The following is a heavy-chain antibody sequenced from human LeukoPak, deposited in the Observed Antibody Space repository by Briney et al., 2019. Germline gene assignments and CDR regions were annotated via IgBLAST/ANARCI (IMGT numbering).Heavy chain of an antibody. CDR3: AKDRNYYDSSGNFDY. Sequence: GGSLRLSCAASGFTFSSYAMSWVRQAPGKGLEWVSAISGGGGSTYYADSVKGRFTISRDNSKNTLYLQMNSLRAEDTAVYYCAKDRNYYDSSGNFDYWGQGTLVTVSS. J-gene: IGHJ4*02. CDR1: GFTFSSYA. V-gene: IGHV3-23*01. CDR2: ISGGGGST. D-gene: IGHD3-22*01.